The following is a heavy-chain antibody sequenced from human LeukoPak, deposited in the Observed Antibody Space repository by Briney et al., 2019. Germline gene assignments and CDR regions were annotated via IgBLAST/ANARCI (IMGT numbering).Heavy chain of an antibody. J-gene: IGHJ3*02. CDR1: GFTFSTHA. CDR2: IGGGDDI. CDR3: AKGGDYPYDAFDI. V-gene: IGHV3-23*01. D-gene: IGHD4-17*01. Sequence: GGSLRLSCAASGFTFSTHAMSWVRQAPGKGLEYVSGIGGGDDIHYADSVKGRFTISRDNSKNTLYLQMNSLRAEDTAVYYCAKGGDYPYDAFDIWGQGTMVTVSS.